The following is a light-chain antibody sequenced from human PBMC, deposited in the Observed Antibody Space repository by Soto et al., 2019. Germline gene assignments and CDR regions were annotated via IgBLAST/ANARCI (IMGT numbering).Light chain of an antibody. CDR2: AAS. J-gene: IGKJ1*01. CDR1: QAIRTA. CDR3: LLDFRYFWA. Sequence: AIQLTQSPSSLYASVGDRVTITCRASQAIRTALGWYQQKPGKVPKLLIYAASILQSGVPSRFSGSGSGTDFTRTISSLQPEDFAPYYCLLDFRYFWAFGQGTKVEIK. V-gene: IGKV1-6*01.